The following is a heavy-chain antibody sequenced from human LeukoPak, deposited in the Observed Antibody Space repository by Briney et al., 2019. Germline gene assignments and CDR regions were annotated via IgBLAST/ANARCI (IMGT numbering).Heavy chain of an antibody. J-gene: IGHJ2*01. CDR2: IWNDGSNK. Sequence: GGSLRLSCAGSGSTFSSYAMHWVRQAPGKGLEWVAVIWNDGSNKYSADSVKGRFTISRDNSKNTLYLEMNSLRAEDTAVYYCARDSGYGSGSYYNGWGREDWYFDLWGRGTLVTFSS. CDR1: GSTFSSYA. CDR3: ARDSGYGSGSYYNGWGREDWYFDL. V-gene: IGHV3-33*01. D-gene: IGHD3-10*01.